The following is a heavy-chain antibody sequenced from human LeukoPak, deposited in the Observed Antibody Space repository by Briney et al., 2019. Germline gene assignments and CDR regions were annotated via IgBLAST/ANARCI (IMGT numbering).Heavy chain of an antibody. Sequence: SETLSLTCTVSGGSISSYYWSWIRQPAGKGLEWIGRIYSSGSTNYNPSLKSRVTMSVDTFKNQFSLKLSSVTAADTAVYYCARDRLRLGDLSAMDVWGQGTTITVSS. D-gene: IGHD3-16*02. CDR3: ARDRLRLGDLSAMDV. CDR2: IYSSGST. V-gene: IGHV4-4*07. J-gene: IGHJ6*02. CDR1: GGSISSYY.